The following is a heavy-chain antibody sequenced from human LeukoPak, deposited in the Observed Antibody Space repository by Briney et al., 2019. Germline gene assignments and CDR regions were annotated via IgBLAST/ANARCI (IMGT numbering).Heavy chain of an antibody. CDR3: ARHASGGDY. V-gene: IGHV4-38-2*01. CDR2: IYHSGST. Sequence: PSETLSLTCAVSGYSISSGYYWGWIWQPPGKGLEWIGSIYHSGSTYYNPSLKSRVTISVDTSKNQFSLKLSSVTAADTAVYYCARHASGGDYWGQGTLVTVSS. CDR1: GYSISSGYY. J-gene: IGHJ4*02. D-gene: IGHD6-19*01.